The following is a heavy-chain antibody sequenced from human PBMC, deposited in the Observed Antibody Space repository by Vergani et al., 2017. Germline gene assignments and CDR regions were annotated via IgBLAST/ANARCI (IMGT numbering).Heavy chain of an antibody. V-gene: IGHV3-30*04. Sequence: VQLVESGGGLVQPGRSLRLSCATYGFIFQNYTMHWVRQAPGKGLEWVALISNDGRHTYYADSVRGRFSISRDNSKNTLYLQMSSLRTEDTANYYCRGEMDVWGKGTTVTVSS. CDR1: GFIFQNYT. CDR2: ISNDGRHT. CDR3: RGEMDV. J-gene: IGHJ6*04.